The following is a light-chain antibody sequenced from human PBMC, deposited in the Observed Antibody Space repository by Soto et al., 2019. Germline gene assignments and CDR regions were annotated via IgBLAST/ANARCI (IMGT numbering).Light chain of an antibody. CDR1: NNDVGGYES. J-gene: IGLJ1*01. Sequence: QSALTQPASVSGSPGQSITLSCTGTNNDVGGYESVSCYQQHAGRAPKLIIYDVSNRPSGISGRFSGSKFANTASLTISGIQAEDEADYYCSSYTGRSLYVFGTGTKLTVL. CDR2: DVS. V-gene: IGLV2-14*01. CDR3: SSYTGRSLYV.